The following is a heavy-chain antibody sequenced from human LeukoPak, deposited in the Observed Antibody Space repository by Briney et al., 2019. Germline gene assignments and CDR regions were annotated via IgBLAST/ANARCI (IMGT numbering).Heavy chain of an antibody. CDR1: GGSFSGYC. D-gene: IGHD3-22*01. Sequence: SETLSLTCAVYGGSFSGYCWSWIRHPPGKGLEWFGEINHSGSTNFNPSLKSRVTISVDTSKSQVSVKLNSVTAADTAVYYCARGILISTRSDYFDYWGQGTLVTVSS. CDR3: ARGILISTRSDYFDY. J-gene: IGHJ4*02. CDR2: INHSGST. V-gene: IGHV4-34*01.